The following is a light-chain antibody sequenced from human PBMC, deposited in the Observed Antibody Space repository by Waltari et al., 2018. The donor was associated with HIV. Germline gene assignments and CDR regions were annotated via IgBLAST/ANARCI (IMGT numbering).Light chain of an antibody. J-gene: IGLJ3*02. Sequence: QSALTQPASVSGSPRQSITISWPGTSSHAGGYNYVSWYQQHSGKGPKLIIYYVNNRPSWVSIRFSGTKGGNTASLTISWLQAEDEADYYCCSYTSTSPFVMFGGGTKLTVV. CDR3: CSYTSTSPFVM. CDR1: SSHAGGYNY. CDR2: YVN. V-gene: IGLV2-14*01.